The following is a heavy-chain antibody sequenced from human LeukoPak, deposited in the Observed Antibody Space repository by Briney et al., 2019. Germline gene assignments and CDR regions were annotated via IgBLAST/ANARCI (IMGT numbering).Heavy chain of an antibody. CDR3: ARELIRDNSSGWLDY. D-gene: IGHD6-19*01. J-gene: IGHJ4*02. CDR2: IYHSGST. CDR1: GGSISSSSYY. V-gene: IGHV4-39*07. Sequence: PSETLSLTCTVSGGSISSSSYYWGWIRQPPGKGLEWIGYIYHSGSTYYNPSLKSRVTISVDRSKNQFSLKLSSVTAADTAVYYCARELIRDNSSGWLDYWGQGTLVTVSS.